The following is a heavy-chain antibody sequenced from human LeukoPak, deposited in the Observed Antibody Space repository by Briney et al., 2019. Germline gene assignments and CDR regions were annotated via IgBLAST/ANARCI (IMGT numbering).Heavy chain of an antibody. CDR2: ISAYNGNT. D-gene: IGHD3-9*01. V-gene: IGHV1-18*01. J-gene: IGHJ4*02. CDR3: ARVDFDWLFQGDY. Sequence: GASVKVSCTASGGTFSSYAISWVRQAPGQGLEWMGWISAYNGNTNYAQKLQGRVTMTTDTSTSTAYMELRSLRSDDTAVYYCARVDFDWLFQGDYWGQGTLVTVSS. CDR1: GGTFSSYA.